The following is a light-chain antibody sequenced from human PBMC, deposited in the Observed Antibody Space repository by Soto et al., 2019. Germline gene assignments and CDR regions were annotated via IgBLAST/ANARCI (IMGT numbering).Light chain of an antibody. CDR3: AAWDNSLNAYA. J-gene: IGLJ1*01. Sequence: QSVLTQPPSASGTPGQRVTISCSGRSSNIGSNSVNWYQQLPGTAPKLLIYSSDQRPSGVPDRFSGSKSGTSASLAISGLQSEDEADYYCAAWDNSLNAYAFGTGTKVTVL. V-gene: IGLV1-44*01. CDR2: SSD. CDR1: SSNIGSNS.